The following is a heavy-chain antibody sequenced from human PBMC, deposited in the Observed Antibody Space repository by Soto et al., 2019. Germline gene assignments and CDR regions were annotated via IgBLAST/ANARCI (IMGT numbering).Heavy chain of an antibody. CDR2: FIPILGIA. Sequence: QVQLVQSGAEVKKPGSSVKVSCKASGGTFSSYTISWVRQAPGQGLEWMGRFIPILGIANYAQKFQGRVTITAVKSTSTAYMELSSLRSEDTAVYYCARAVTILDAFDIWGQGTMVTVSS. CDR1: GGTFSSYT. V-gene: IGHV1-69*02. D-gene: IGHD4-17*01. J-gene: IGHJ3*02. CDR3: ARAVTILDAFDI.